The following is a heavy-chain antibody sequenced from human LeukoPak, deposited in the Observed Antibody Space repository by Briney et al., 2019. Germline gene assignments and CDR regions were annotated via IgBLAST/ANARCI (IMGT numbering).Heavy chain of an antibody. V-gene: IGHV4-59*01. D-gene: IGHD5-24*01. CDR3: ARDMEEMTYRGDRYYYYYGMDV. J-gene: IGHJ6*02. Sequence: SETLSLTCTVSGGSISSYYWSWIRQPPGKGLEWIGYIYYSGSTNYNPSLKSRVTISVDTSKNQFSLKLSSVTAADTAVYYCARDMEEMTYRGDRYYYYYGMDVWGQGTTVTVSS. CDR2: IYYSGST. CDR1: GGSISSYY.